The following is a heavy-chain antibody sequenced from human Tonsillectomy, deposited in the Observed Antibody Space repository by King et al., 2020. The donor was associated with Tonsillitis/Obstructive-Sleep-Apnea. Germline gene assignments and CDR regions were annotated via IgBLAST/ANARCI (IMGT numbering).Heavy chain of an antibody. CDR2: ISGSGGSS. D-gene: IGHD1-26*01. J-gene: IGHJ6*02. V-gene: IGHV3-23*04. CDR3: AKLSGSYYYYYAMDV. CDR1: GFTSSSYA. Sequence: EVQLVESGGGLVQPGGSLRLSCAASGFTSSSYAMSWVRQAPGKGLEWVSTISGSGGSSHYTDSVKGRFTISRDNSQSTLDLQMNGLTAEDTAVYYCAKLSGSYYYYYAMDVWGQGTTVTVSS.